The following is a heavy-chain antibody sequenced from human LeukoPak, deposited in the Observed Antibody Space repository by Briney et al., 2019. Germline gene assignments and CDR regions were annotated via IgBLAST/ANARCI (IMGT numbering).Heavy chain of an antibody. Sequence: PGGSLRLSCAASGFTFSSYSMNWVRQAPGKGLEWVSSISSSSSNIYYADSVKGRFTISRDNAKNFLYLQMNSLRAEDTAVYYCAKVGTVTTLGYYYYMDVWGKGTTVTISS. J-gene: IGHJ6*03. D-gene: IGHD4-17*01. CDR2: ISSSSSNI. CDR3: AKVGTVTTLGYYYYMDV. V-gene: IGHV3-21*01. CDR1: GFTFSSYS.